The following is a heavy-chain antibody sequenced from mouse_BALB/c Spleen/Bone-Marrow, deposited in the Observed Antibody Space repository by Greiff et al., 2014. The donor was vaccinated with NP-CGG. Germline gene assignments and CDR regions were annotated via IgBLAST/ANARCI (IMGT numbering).Heavy chain of an antibody. V-gene: IGHV14-3*02. CDR2: IDPANGNT. CDR1: GFNIKDTY. Sequence: EVQLQQSGAELVKPGASVKLSCTASGFNIKDTYLHWVKQRPEQGLEWIGRIDPANGNTKYDLKFQGKATITADTSSNTAYLQLSSLTSEDTAVYYCASYRYAWYFDVWGAGTTVTVSS. CDR3: ASYRYAWYFDV. D-gene: IGHD2-14*01. J-gene: IGHJ1*01.